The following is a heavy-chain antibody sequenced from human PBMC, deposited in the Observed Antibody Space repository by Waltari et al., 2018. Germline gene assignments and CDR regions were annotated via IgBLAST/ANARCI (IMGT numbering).Heavy chain of an antibody. V-gene: IGHV4-4*07. CDR2: IFPTGSA. Sequence: QVQLQESGPRLVKPSETLSLTCTLSDGSLSNYSWSWIRQPAGEGLEWIGLIFPTGSANYNPSLKSRATMSIDSSKNQFSLKINSVTAADTAVYYCARGGHRTFDYWGQGTLITVSS. CDR3: ARGGHRTFDY. J-gene: IGHJ4*02. CDR1: DGSLSNYS.